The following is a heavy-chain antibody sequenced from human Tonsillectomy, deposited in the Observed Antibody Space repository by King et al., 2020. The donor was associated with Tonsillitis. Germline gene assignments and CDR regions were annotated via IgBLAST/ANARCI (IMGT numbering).Heavy chain of an antibody. CDR2: ISGSSSYT. CDR3: AREGRYFDSSGYYSGGFDI. CDR1: GFTFSDYY. Sequence: VQLVESGGGLVKPGGSLRLSCAASGFTFSDYYMSWIRQAPGKGLEWVSSISGSSSYTNYADSLKGRFTIPRDNAKNSLYLQMNGLRAADTAVYYCAREGRYFDSSGYYSGGFDIWGQGTVVTVSS. D-gene: IGHD3-22*01. V-gene: IGHV3-11*06. J-gene: IGHJ3*02.